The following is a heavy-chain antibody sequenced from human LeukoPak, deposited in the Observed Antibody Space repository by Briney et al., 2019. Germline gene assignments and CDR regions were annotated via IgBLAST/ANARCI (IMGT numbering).Heavy chain of an antibody. J-gene: IGHJ4*02. V-gene: IGHV1-2*06. CDR2: ITPNSGDT. CDR1: GYTFTGYY. D-gene: IGHD1-26*01. CDR3: ARGGGGSYYYFDY. Sequence: ASVKVSCKASGYTFTGYYIHWVRQAPEQGLEWMGRITPNSGDTKYAQKFQGGVTMTRDTSISTAYVELSSLRSDDTAVYHCARGGGGSYYYFDYWGQGTLVTAPS.